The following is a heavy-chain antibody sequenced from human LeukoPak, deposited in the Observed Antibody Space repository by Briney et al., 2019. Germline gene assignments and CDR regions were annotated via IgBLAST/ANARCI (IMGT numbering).Heavy chain of an antibody. CDR1: GLTVSNAC. J-gene: IGHJ4*02. D-gene: IGHD5-12*01. CDR2: VLSRAGGGTI. Sequence: GGSLRLSCAASGLTVSNACRNRVRQAPGKGLEWVGRVLSRAGGGTIDYAAPVKGRFTISRDDSKNTLFLQMSSLKTEDTAVYYCVTGGGYNGLDYWGQGALVTVSS. CDR3: VTGGGYNGLDY. V-gene: IGHV3-15*07.